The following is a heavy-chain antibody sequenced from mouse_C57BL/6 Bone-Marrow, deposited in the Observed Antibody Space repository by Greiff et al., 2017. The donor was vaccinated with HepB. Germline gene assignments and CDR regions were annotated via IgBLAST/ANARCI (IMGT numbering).Heavy chain of an antibody. J-gene: IGHJ3*01. CDR2: IDPSDSYT. Sequence: VQLQQPGAELVRPGTSVKLSCKASGYTFTSYWMHWVKQRPGQGLEWIGVIDPSDSYTNYNQKFKGKATLTVDTSSSTAYMQLSSLTSEDSAVYYCARSGYDYDEGEFAYWGQGTLVTVSA. D-gene: IGHD2-4*01. V-gene: IGHV1-59*01. CDR3: ARSGYDYDEGEFAY. CDR1: GYTFTSYW.